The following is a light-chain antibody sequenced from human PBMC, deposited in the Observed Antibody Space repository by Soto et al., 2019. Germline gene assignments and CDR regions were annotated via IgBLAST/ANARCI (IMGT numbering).Light chain of an antibody. J-gene: IGKJ1*01. CDR2: GAS. CDR3: QQYNNWPRTT. V-gene: IGKV3-15*01. CDR1: QSVSSN. Sequence: EIVMTQSPATLSVSPGERATLSCRASQSVSSNLAWYQQKPGQAPRLLIYGASTRATGIPARFSGSGSGTEFTLTISTLQSEDFAVYYWQQYNNWPRTTIGQGTKVDIK.